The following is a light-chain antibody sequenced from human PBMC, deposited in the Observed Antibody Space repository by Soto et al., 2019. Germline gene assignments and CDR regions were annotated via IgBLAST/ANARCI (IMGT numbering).Light chain of an antibody. CDR3: ETWDSNTRV. CDR1: SGHSSYI. V-gene: IGLV4-60*02. CDR2: LEGSGSY. J-gene: IGLJ2*01. Sequence: QSVLTQSSSASASLGSSVKLTCTLSSGHSSYIIAWHQQKPGKAPRYLMKLEGSGSYNKWSGVPDRFSGSSSGADRYLTISNLQFDDEDDYYCETWDSNTRVFGGGTKVTVL.